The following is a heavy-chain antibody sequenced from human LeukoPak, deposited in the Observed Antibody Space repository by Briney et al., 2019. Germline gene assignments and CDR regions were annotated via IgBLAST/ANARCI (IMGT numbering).Heavy chain of an antibody. J-gene: IGHJ4*02. Sequence: GGSLRLSCAASGFTFSSYNTNWVRLAPGKGLEWVGRIRNRAQRYTTVYAASVNGRFTISRDDSRNSLYLQMNSLRDEDTAVYYCARDWSYSFDYWGQGTLVSVSS. V-gene: IGHV3-72*01. CDR2: IRNRAQRYTT. D-gene: IGHD4-11*01. CDR3: ARDWSYSFDY. CDR1: GFTFSSYN.